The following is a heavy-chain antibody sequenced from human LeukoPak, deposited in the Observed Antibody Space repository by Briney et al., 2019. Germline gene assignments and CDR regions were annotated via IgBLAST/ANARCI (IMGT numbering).Heavy chain of an antibody. CDR1: GFTFSSYW. CDR3: ARADCSGGSCYSGYYYYGMDV. CDR2: INSDGSST. D-gene: IGHD2-15*01. Sequence: GGSLRLSCAASGFTFSSYWMHWVRQAPGKGLVWVSRINSDGSSTSYADSEKGRFTISRDNAKNTLYLQLNSLRAEDTAVYYCARADCSGGSCYSGYYYYGMDVWGQGTTVTVSS. J-gene: IGHJ6*02. V-gene: IGHV3-74*01.